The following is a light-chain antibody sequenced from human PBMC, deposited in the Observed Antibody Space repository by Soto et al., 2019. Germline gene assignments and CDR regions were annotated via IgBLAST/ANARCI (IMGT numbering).Light chain of an antibody. Sequence: DIVLTQSPGTLSLSPGARATLSCRDSRSVSSNHLAWYPQKPGQAPRLLINGGSSRATVIPARFSGSGSGTEFTLTISSLQSEDFAVYYCQQYNNWPRTFGQGTKVDI. V-gene: IGKV3-15*01. J-gene: IGKJ1*01. CDR2: GGS. CDR1: RSVSSN. CDR3: QQYNNWPRT.